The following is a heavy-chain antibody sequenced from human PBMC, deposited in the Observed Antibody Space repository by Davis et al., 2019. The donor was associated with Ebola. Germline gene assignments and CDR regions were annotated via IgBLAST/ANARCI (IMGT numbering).Heavy chain of an antibody. Sequence: GESLKISCAASGFTFSSYWMHWVRQAPGKGLEWVASMSFHERHTAYIDSVKGRFTVSRDNSKNTLYLQMNSLRPEDTALYFCAKEYCPDSGPYCTYFAVWGQGTQVTVSS. J-gene: IGHJ4*02. V-gene: IGHV3-30*18. CDR3: AKEYCPDSGPYCTYFAV. D-gene: IGHD3-10*01. CDR1: GFTFSSYW. CDR2: MSFHERHT.